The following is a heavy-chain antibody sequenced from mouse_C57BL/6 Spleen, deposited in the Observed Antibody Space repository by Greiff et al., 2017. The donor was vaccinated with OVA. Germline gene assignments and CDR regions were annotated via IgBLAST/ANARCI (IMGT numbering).Heavy chain of an antibody. D-gene: IGHD2-1*01. CDR1: GYSITSGYY. J-gene: IGHJ2*01. Sequence: EVKLMESGPGLVKPSQSLSLTCSVTGYSITSGYYWNWIRQFPGNKLEWMGYISYDGSNNYNPYLKNRISITRDTSKNQFFLKLNSVTTEDTATYYCARDGNYLYYFDYWGQGTTLTVSS. V-gene: IGHV3-6*01. CDR3: ARDGNYLYYFDY. CDR2: ISYDGSN.